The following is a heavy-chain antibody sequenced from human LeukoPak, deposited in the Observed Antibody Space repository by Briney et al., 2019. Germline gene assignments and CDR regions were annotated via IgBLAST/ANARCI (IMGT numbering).Heavy chain of an antibody. CDR2: MNPNSGNT. V-gene: IGHV1-8*01. D-gene: IGHD3-3*01. CDR3: ARFPAAAPLRYYYYYYGMDV. Sequence: EASVKVSCKASGYTFTSYDINWVRQATGQGLEWMGWMNPNSGNTGYAQKFQGRVTMTRNTSISTAYMELSSLRSEDTAVYYCARFPAAAPLRYYYYYYGMDVWGQGTTVTVSS. J-gene: IGHJ6*02. CDR1: GYTFTSYD.